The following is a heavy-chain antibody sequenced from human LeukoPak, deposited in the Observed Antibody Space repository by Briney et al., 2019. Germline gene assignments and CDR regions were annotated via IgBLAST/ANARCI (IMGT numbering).Heavy chain of an antibody. CDR2: IKEDGSEK. D-gene: IGHD2-8*01. V-gene: IGHV3-7*01. CDR1: GFTFNNYW. J-gene: IGHJ5*02. Sequence: GGSLRLSCAASGFTFNNYWMSWVRQAPGKGLEWVANIKEDGSEKYYVDSVKGRFTISRDNAKNSLYLQMNSLRAEDTALYYCAKTLPYANWFDPWGQGTLVTVSS. CDR3: AKTLPYANWFDP.